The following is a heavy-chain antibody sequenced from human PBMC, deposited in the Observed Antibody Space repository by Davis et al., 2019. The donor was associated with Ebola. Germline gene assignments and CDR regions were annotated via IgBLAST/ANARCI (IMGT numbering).Heavy chain of an antibody. CDR2: IKSKTDGGTT. J-gene: IGHJ4*02. D-gene: IGHD1-26*01. CDR1: GFTFSNAW. Sequence: GESLKISCAASGFTFSNAWMSWVRQAPGKGLEWVGRIKSKTDGGTTDYAAPVKGRFTISRDDSKNTLYLQMNSLKTEDTAVYYCTTGVFGWELLGEDYWGQGTLVTVSS. CDR3: TTGVFGWELLGEDY. V-gene: IGHV3-15*01.